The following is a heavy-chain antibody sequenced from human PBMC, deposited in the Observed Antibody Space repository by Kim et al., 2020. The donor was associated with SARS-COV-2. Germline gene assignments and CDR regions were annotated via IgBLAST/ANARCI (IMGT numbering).Heavy chain of an antibody. CDR3: ARNGVLTSGTTLHYYAMDV. D-gene: IGHD1-1*01. CDR1: GGSISRYY. V-gene: IGHV4-59*01. CDR2: VYYTGAT. J-gene: IGHJ6*01. Sequence: SETLSLTCTVSGGSISRYYWSWIRRPPGKELEWIGYVYYTGATNYNPSLKSRVTISLDTSKNQFSLMLYAVSAADTAVYYCARNGVLTSGTTLHYYAMDV.